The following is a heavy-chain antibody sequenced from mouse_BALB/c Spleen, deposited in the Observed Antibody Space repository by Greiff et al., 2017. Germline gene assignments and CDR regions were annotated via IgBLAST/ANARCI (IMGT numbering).Heavy chain of an antibody. V-gene: IGHV5-17*02. CDR1: GFTFSSFG. CDR3: ARTDYAMDD. CDR2: ISSGSSTI. Sequence: DVKLVESGGGLVQPGGSRKLSCAASGFTFSSFGMHWVRQAPEKGLEWVAYISSGSSTIYYADTVKGRFTISRDNPKNTLFLQMTSLRSEDTAMYYCARTDYAMDDWGQGTSVTVSS. J-gene: IGHJ4*01.